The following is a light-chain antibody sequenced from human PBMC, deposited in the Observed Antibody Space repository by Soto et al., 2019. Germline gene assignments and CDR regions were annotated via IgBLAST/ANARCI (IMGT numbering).Light chain of an antibody. CDR2: AAS. V-gene: IGKV3-20*01. CDR1: QSINNRY. J-gene: IGKJ3*01. Sequence: EIVLTQSPGTLSLPPGERATLSCRASQSINNRYLAWYQQKPGQAPRLLIYAASSRATGIPDRFSGSGSGTDFTLTISRLEPVDFAVYYCQQFGSSPGFTFGPGTKVDIK. CDR3: QQFGSSPGFT.